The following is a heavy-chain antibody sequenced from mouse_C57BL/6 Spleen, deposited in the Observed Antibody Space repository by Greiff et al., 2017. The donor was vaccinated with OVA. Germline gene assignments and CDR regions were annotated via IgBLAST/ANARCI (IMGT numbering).Heavy chain of an antibody. Sequence: QVQLQQSGAELVRPGASVTLSCKASGYTFTDYEMHWVKQTPVHGLEWIGAIDPETGGTAYNQKFKGKAILTADKSSSTAYMELRSLTSEDSAVYYCTREGTYYYIPFAYWGQGTLVTVSA. J-gene: IGHJ3*01. V-gene: IGHV1-15*01. D-gene: IGHD2-12*01. CDR1: GYTFTDYE. CDR3: TREGTYYYIPFAY. CDR2: IDPETGGT.